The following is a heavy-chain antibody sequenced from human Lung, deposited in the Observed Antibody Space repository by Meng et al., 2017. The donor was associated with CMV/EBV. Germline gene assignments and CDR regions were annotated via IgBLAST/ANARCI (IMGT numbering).Heavy chain of an antibody. CDR2: IYDSRSGTT. V-gene: IGHV4-30-4*08. J-gene: IGHJ5*02. D-gene: IGHD6-13*01. CDR1: GASISSGYYH. Sequence: QVQLQESGPGLVTPSQTLSLTCTVPGASISSGYYHWSWIRQPPGKGLEYIGHIYDSRSGTTYYNPSLKSRVTISVDTSNNQFSLKVISVTAADTAVYYCANYRVGAGGQGSWGQGTRVTVSS. CDR3: ANYRVGAGGQGS.